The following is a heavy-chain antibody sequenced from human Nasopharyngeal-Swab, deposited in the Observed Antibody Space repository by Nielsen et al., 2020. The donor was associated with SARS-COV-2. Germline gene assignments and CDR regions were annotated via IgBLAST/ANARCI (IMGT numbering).Heavy chain of an antibody. Sequence: SLKISCAASGFTFDDYTMHWVRQAPGKGLEWVSGINWNSGRKGYADSVKGRFTISRDNTKNSLYLQMNSLRPEDTAVYYCARASRQYYDSGGYYFTYWGQGTLVTVSS. V-gene: IGHV3-9*01. CDR2: INWNSGRK. CDR1: GFTFDDYT. J-gene: IGHJ4*02. D-gene: IGHD3-22*01. CDR3: ARASRQYYDSGGYYFTY.